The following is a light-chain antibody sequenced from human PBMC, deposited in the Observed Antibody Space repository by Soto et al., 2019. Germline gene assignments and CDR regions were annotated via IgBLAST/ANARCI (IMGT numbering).Light chain of an antibody. V-gene: IGKV3-20*01. Sequence: EIVLTQSPGTLSLSPGERATLSCRASQSVSSNFLAWYQQKPGQAPRFLIYGASSRALGIPDRFSGSGSGTDFTLTISRLEPEDFAVYYCQQYGTSLRTFGQGTKVEIK. CDR2: GAS. CDR3: QQYGTSLRT. CDR1: QSVSSNF. J-gene: IGKJ1*01.